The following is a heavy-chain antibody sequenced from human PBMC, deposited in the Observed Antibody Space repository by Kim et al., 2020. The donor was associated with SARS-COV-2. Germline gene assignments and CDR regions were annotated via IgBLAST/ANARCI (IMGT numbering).Heavy chain of an antibody. Sequence: GGSLRLFCAASGFTFSRYWMHWVRQTPGKGLVWVSRLNDDGRSTDYSDSVKGRFTISRDNAKNTLFLQMNSLRAEDTAVYYCARCSIGQAWDDGGIDYWGQGTLVT. D-gene: IGHD1-1*01. V-gene: IGHV3-74*01. J-gene: IGHJ4*02. CDR3: ARCSIGQAWDDGGIDY. CDR1: GFTFSRYW. CDR2: LNDDGRST.